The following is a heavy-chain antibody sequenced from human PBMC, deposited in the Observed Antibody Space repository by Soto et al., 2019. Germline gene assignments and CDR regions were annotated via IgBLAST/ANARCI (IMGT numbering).Heavy chain of an antibody. CDR2: ISYDGSYQ. V-gene: IGHV3-30*18. Sequence: LRLSCAASGFTFSSDGMHWVRQAPGKGLEWVAVISYDGSYQYYVDSVKGRFTISRDNSKNTLYLQMNSLRAEDTAVYYCAKDEISKTIRGDAFNFWGQGTMVTVSS. CDR1: GFTFSSDG. D-gene: IGHD1-7*01. J-gene: IGHJ3*01. CDR3: AKDEISKTIRGDAFNF.